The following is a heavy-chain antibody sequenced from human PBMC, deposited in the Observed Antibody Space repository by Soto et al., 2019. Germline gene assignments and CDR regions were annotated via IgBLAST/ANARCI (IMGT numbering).Heavy chain of an antibody. J-gene: IGHJ4*02. Sequence: EVQLLESGGGLVQPGGSLRLSCAASGFTFSSYAMSWVRQAPGKGLEWVSAISGSGGSTYYADSVKGRFTISRDNSKNTLYLQMNSLIAEDTAVYYCGPSVWFGELYYWGQGTLVTVSS. V-gene: IGHV3-23*01. D-gene: IGHD3-10*01. CDR2: ISGSGGST. CDR1: GFTFSSYA. CDR3: GPSVWFGELYY.